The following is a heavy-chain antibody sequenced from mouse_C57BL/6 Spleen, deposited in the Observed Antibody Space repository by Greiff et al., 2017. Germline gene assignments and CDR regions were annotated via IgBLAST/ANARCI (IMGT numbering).Heavy chain of an antibody. CDR3: ARWYYGSSDWYFDV. V-gene: IGHV1-26*01. CDR1: GYTFTDYY. J-gene: IGHJ1*03. Sequence: EVQLQQSGPELVKPGASVKISCKASGYTFTDYYMNWVKQSHGKSLEWIGDINPNNGGTSYNQKFKGKATLTVDKSSSTAYMELRSLTSEDSAVYYCARWYYGSSDWYFDVWGTGTTVTVSS. D-gene: IGHD1-1*01. CDR2: INPNNGGT.